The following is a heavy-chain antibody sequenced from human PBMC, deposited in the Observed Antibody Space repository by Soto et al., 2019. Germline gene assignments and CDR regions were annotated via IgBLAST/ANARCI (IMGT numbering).Heavy chain of an antibody. CDR2: ISGSGGST. CDR1: GFTFSSYA. Sequence: GGSLRLSCAASGFTFSSYAMSWVRQAPGKGLEWVSAISGSGGSTYYADSVKGRFTISRDNSKNTLYLQMNSLRAEDTAVYYCAKGGAWFGELSTYYYYYMDVWGKGTTVTVSS. CDR3: AKGGAWFGELSTYYYYYMDV. D-gene: IGHD3-10*01. J-gene: IGHJ6*03. V-gene: IGHV3-23*01.